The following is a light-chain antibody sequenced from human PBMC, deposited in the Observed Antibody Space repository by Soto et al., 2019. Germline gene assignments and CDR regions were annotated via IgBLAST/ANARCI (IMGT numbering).Light chain of an antibody. CDR2: GAS. J-gene: IGKJ1*01. Sequence: EIVMTQSPATLSVSPGERATLSCRASQSVSSNLAWYQQKPGQAPRLLLYGASTRATGSPARFSGSGSGTEFTLTISSLQSEAFAVYYCQHYNNWPRTFGQGTKVEIK. V-gene: IGKV3-15*01. CDR3: QHYNNWPRT. CDR1: QSVSSN.